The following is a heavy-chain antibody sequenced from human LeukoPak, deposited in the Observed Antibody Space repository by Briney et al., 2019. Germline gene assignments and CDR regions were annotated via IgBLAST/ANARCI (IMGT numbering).Heavy chain of an antibody. CDR3: ARVASGYDYGYYYYYMDV. Sequence: SVKVSCKASGYTFTSYDINWVRQAPGQGLEWMGGIIPIFGTANYAQKFQGRVTMTTDTSTSTAYMELRSLRSDDTAVYYCARVASGYDYGYYYYYMDVWGKGTTVTVSS. CDR2: IIPIFGTA. CDR1: GYTFTSYD. V-gene: IGHV1-69*05. D-gene: IGHD5-12*01. J-gene: IGHJ6*03.